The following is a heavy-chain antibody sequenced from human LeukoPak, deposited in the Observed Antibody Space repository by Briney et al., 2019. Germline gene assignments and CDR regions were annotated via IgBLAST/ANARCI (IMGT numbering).Heavy chain of an antibody. Sequence: GGSLRLSCAASGFTFSSYSMNWVRQAPGKGLEWVSVIYSGGSTYYADSVKGRFTISRDNSKNTLYLQMNSLRAEDTAVYYCAELGITKIGGVWGKGTTVTISS. J-gene: IGHJ6*04. CDR3: AELGITKIGGV. CDR1: GFTFSSYS. D-gene: IGHD3-10*02. CDR2: IYSGGST. V-gene: IGHV3-66*01.